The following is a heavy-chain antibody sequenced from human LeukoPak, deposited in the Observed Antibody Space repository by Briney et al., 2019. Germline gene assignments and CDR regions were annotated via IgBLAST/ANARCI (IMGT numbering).Heavy chain of an antibody. CDR2: IYTSGST. D-gene: IGHD6-13*01. Sequence: PSETLSLTCTVSGGSMSNYYWSWIRQPAGKGLEWIGRIYTSGSTHYSPSLKSRVTMSVDTSKKQFSLKLNSVTAADTAVYYCATYEQQLAFDNWGQGTPVTVSS. CDR3: ATYEQQLAFDN. CDR1: GGSMSNYY. V-gene: IGHV4-4*07. J-gene: IGHJ4*02.